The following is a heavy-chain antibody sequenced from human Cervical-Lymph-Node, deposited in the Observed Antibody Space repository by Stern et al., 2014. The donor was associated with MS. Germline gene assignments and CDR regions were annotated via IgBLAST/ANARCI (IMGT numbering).Heavy chain of an antibody. J-gene: IGHJ3*01. D-gene: IGHD1-1*01. Sequence: QVQLQQWGAGLLRPSETLSLTCAVHGASFRDNYWSWIRQTPGKGLEWIGEINSRGVSPHNPSLMSRATLPVDPSRNQFSLKLSSLTAADTAMYYCARERKVERSARLLVSFDVWGQGTLVTVSS. CDR2: INSRGVS. V-gene: IGHV4-34*04. CDR1: GASFRDNY. CDR3: ARERKVERSARLLVSFDV.